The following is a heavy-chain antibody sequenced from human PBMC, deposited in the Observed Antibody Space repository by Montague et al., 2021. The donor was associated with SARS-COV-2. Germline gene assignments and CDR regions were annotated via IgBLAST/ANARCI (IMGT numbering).Heavy chain of an antibody. J-gene: IGHJ6*02. CDR1: GFTFSSYW. D-gene: IGHD6-13*01. CDR2: INSDGSST. CDR3: ARSGQQLVHPLATLYYYYGMDV. V-gene: IGHV3-74*01. Sequence: SLSLSCAASGFTFSSYWMHWVRQAPGKGLVWVSRINSDGSSTSYADSVKGRFTISRDNAKNTLYLQMNSLRAEDTAVYYCARSGQQLVHPLATLYYYYGMDVGGQGTTVTVSS.